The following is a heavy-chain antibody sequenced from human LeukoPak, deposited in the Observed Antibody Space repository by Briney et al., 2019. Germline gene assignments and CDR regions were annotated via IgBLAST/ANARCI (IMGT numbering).Heavy chain of an antibody. CDR1: GFTFSSYG. J-gene: IGHJ6*03. V-gene: IGHV3-23*01. CDR3: AKASVAGRDYYYYMDV. Sequence: GGSLRLSCAASGFTFSSYGMHWARQAPGKGLEWVSAISGSGGSTYYADSVKGRFTISRDNSKNTLYLQMNSLRAEDTAVYYCAKASVAGRDYYYYMDVWGKGTTVTISS. CDR2: ISGSGGST. D-gene: IGHD6-19*01.